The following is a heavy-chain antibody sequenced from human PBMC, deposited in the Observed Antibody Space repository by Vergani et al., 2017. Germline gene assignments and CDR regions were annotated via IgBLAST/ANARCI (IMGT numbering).Heavy chain of an antibody. D-gene: IGHD2-21*02. CDR2: IIPIFGTA. J-gene: IGHJ4*02. V-gene: IGHV1-69*13. CDR1: GGTFSSNS. Sequence: QGQLAQSGAEVKKPGSSVKVSCKASGGTFSSNSISWVRQAPGQGLEWMGRIIPIFGTANYAQKFQGRVTITADESTSTAYMELSSLRSEDTAVYYCASTRYVVVTAYYFDYWGQGTLVTVSS. CDR3: ASTRYVVVTAYYFDY.